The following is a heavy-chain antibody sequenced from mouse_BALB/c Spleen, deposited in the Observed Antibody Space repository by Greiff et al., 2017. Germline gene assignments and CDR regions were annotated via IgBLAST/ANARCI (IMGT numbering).Heavy chain of an antibody. CDR2: ILPGSGST. CDR1: GYTFSSYW. V-gene: IGHV1-9*01. D-gene: IGHD2-4*01. CDR3: ARGITTPWFAY. J-gene: IGHJ3*01. Sequence: QVQLQQSGAELMKPGASVKISCKATGYTFSSYWIEWVKQRPGHGLEWIGEILPGSGSTNYNEKFKGKATFTADTSSNTAYMQLSSLTSEDSAVYYCARGITTPWFAYWGQGTLVTVSA.